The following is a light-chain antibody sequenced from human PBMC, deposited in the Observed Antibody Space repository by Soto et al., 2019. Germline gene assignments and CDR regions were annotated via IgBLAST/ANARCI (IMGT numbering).Light chain of an antibody. Sequence: QSDLTQPASVSGSPGQSITISCTGTSSDVGGYNYVSWYQQHPGKAPKLMIYEVTNRPSGISARFSGSKSGNTASLTISGLQTEDEADYYCSSYSSRSTLLVFGGGTKVTVL. V-gene: IGLV2-14*01. J-gene: IGLJ2*01. CDR3: SSYSSRSTLLV. CDR1: SSDVGGYNY. CDR2: EVT.